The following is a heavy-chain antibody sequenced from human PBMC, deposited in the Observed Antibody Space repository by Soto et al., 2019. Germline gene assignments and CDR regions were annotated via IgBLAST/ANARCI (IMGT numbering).Heavy chain of an antibody. J-gene: IGHJ6*02. CDR1: GGTFSSYA. CDR2: IIPIFGTA. D-gene: IGHD7-27*01. CDR3: AGDRWLTGNPYYYYGMDV. Sequence: QVQLVQSGAEVKKPGSSVKVSCKASGGTFSSYAISWVRQAPGQGLEWMGGIIPIFGTANYAQKFQGRVTITADKSTSTAYMELSSLRSEDTVVYYCAGDRWLTGNPYYYYGMDVWGQGTTVTVSS. V-gene: IGHV1-69*06.